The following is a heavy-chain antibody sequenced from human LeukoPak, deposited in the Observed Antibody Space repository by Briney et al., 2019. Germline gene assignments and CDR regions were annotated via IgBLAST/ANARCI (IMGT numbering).Heavy chain of an antibody. CDR1: GFTFSSYA. D-gene: IGHD1-26*01. CDR3: VKDLGRYRNNCFDY. Sequence: GGSLRLSCAASGFTFSSYAMSWVRQAPEKGLEWVSTIGGSGGGTYYADSVKGRFTISRDDSKNTLYLHMNSLRAEDTAVYYCVKDLGRYRNNCFDYWGQGTLVTVSS. J-gene: IGHJ4*02. CDR2: IGGSGGGT. V-gene: IGHV3-23*01.